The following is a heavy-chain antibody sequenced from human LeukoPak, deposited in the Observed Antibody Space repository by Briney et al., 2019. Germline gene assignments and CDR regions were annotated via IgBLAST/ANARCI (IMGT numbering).Heavy chain of an antibody. Sequence: SETLSLTCTVSGGSISSYYWSWIRQPPGKGLEWIGYIYYSGSTNYNPSLKSRVTISVDTSKNQFSLKLSSVTAADTAVYYCARGSSWYAASWFDPWGQGTLVTVSS. CDR3: ARGSSWYAASWFDP. J-gene: IGHJ5*02. CDR2: IYYSGST. CDR1: GGSISSYY. V-gene: IGHV4-59*01. D-gene: IGHD6-13*01.